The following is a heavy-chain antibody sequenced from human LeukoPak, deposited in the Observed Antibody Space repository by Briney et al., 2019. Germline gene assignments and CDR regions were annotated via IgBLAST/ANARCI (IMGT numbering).Heavy chain of an antibody. Sequence: PGGSLRLSCAASGFTFSSYSMNWVRQAPGKGLEWVSSISSSSSYIYYADSVKGRFTISRDNAKNSLYLQMNSLRAEDTAVYYCARPLLWFGELFPEVGFDYWGQRTLVTVSS. CDR3: ARPLLWFGELFPEVGFDY. V-gene: IGHV3-21*01. J-gene: IGHJ4*02. D-gene: IGHD3-10*01. CDR2: ISSSSSYI. CDR1: GFTFSSYS.